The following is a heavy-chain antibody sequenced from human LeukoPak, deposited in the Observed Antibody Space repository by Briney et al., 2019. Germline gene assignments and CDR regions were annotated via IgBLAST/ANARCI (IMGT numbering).Heavy chain of an antibody. D-gene: IGHD3-9*01. V-gene: IGHV3-23*01. CDR1: GFTFSSYA. CDR2: ISGSGGST. Sequence: GGSLRLSCAASGFTFSSYAMSWVRQAPGKGLEWVSAISGSGGSTYYADSVKGRFTISRDNSKNTLYLQMTSLRAEDTAVYYCAKDHRLWYFDWLIPGYWGQGTLVTVSS. J-gene: IGHJ4*02. CDR3: AKDHRLWYFDWLIPGY.